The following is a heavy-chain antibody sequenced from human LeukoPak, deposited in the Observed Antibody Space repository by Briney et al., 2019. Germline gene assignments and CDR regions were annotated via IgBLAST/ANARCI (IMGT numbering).Heavy chain of an antibody. CDR1: GFTFSSYA. D-gene: IGHD6-13*01. V-gene: IGHV3-30*04. Sequence: PGGSLRLSCAASGFTFSSYAMHWVRQAPGKGLEWVVVISYDGSNKYYADSVKGRFTISRDNSKNTLYLQMNSLRAEDTAVYYCARDFRGIAAAGIDYWGQGTLVTVSS. J-gene: IGHJ4*02. CDR3: ARDFRGIAAAGIDY. CDR2: ISYDGSNK.